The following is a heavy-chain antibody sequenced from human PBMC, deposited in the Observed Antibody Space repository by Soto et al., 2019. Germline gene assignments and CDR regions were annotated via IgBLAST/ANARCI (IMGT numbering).Heavy chain of an antibody. CDR1: GGTFSSYA. CDR2: IIPNFGTA. J-gene: IGHJ3*02. V-gene: IGHV1-69*12. D-gene: IGHD3-22*01. Sequence: QVQLVQSGAEVKKPGSSVKVSCKASGGTFSSYAISWVRQAPGQGLEWMGGIIPNFGTANYAQKFQGRVTITADESTSTAYMELGGLRSEDTAVYYCASRDYYDSSGSGAFDIWGQGTMVTVSS. CDR3: ASRDYYDSSGSGAFDI.